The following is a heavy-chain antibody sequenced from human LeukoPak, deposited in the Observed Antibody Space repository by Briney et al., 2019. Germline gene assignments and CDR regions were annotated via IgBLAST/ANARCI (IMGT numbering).Heavy chain of an antibody. V-gene: IGHV4-39*01. J-gene: IGHJ4*02. CDR2: IYYSGST. CDR1: GGSISSYY. CDR3: ARQAAGTIDY. D-gene: IGHD6-13*01. Sequence: SETLSLTCTVSGGSISSYYWSWIRQPPGKGLEWIGSIYYSGSTYYDPSLKSRVTISADTSKNQFSLKLSSVTAADTAVYYCARQAAGTIDYWGQGTLVTVSS.